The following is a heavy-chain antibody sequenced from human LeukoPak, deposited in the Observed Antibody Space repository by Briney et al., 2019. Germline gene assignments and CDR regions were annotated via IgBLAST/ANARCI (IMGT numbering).Heavy chain of an antibody. CDR2: IYYSGST. J-gene: IGHJ3*02. V-gene: IGHV4-39*01. Sequence: SETLSLTCTVSGGSISSSSYYWGWIRQPPGKGLEWIGSIYYSGSTYYNPSLKSRVTISVDTSKNQFSLKLSSVTAADTAVYYRASPHIPMILPDDAFDIWGQGTMVTVSS. CDR3: ASPHIPMILPDDAFDI. CDR1: GGSISSSSYY. D-gene: IGHD3-22*01.